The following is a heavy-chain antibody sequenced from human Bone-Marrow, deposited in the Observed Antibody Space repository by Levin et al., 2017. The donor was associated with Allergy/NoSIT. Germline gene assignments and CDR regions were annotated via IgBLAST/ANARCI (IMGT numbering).Heavy chain of an antibody. V-gene: IGHV4-34*01. J-gene: IGHJ6*02. D-gene: IGHD3-10*02. CDR1: GGSFSGYY. CDR2: INHSGST. Sequence: GSLRLSCAVYGGSFSGYYWSWIRQPPGKGLEWIGEINHSGSTNYNPSLKSRVTISVDTSKNQFSLKLSSVTAAETAVYYCARVFPGGMDVWGQGTTVTVSS. CDR3: ARVFPGGMDV.